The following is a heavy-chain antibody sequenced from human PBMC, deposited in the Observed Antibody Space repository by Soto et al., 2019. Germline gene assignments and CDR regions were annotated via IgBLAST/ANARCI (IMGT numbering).Heavy chain of an antibody. CDR3: ARLRIATNNYQWFDP. CDR2: IYVTGAV. J-gene: IGHJ5*02. V-gene: IGHV4-31*03. Sequence: SETLSLTCSVSGAALNSGNYYWSWIRQVPGKGLEWIGHIYVTGAVDYNPSLRDRITISQDTSERQFSLNLRLVTAADTAVYYCARLRIATNNYQWFDPLGQGTLLTVS. D-gene: IGHD2-21*01. CDR1: GAALNSGNYY.